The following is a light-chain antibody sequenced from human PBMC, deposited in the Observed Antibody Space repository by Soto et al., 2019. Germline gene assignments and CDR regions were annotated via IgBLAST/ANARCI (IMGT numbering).Light chain of an antibody. CDR3: QQYRSSPPEFT. J-gene: IGKJ3*01. V-gene: IGKV3-20*01. CDR2: GAS. CDR1: QTISSNY. Sequence: EIVLTQSPGTLSLSAGERATLSCRASQTISSNYLAWYQQKPGQAPRLLIFGASYRATGIPDRFSRRGSGTYFTLTISRLEPEDFAVYYCQQYRSSPPEFTFGPGTKVDIK.